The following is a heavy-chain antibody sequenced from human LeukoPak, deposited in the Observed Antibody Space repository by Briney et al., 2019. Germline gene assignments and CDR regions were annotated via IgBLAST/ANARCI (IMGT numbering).Heavy chain of an antibody. CDR1: GGSFSGYY. CDR2: INHSGST. Sequence: SETLSLTCAVYGGSFSGYYWSWIRQPPGKGLEWIGEINHSGSTNYNPSLKSRVTISVDTSKNQFSLKLSSVTAADTAVYYCARDHYDFWSGYYWFDYWGQGTLVTVSS. V-gene: IGHV4-34*01. CDR3: ARDHYDFWSGYYWFDY. D-gene: IGHD3-3*01. J-gene: IGHJ4*02.